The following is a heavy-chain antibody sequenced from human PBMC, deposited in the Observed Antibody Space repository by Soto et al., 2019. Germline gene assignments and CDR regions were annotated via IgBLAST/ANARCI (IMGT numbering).Heavy chain of an antibody. CDR1: GFTFSSFA. CDR2: ISGSGSST. CDR3: SFALRSNDAFDI. Sequence: PGGSLRLSCAASGFTFSSFAMSWFRQAPGKGLEWVSAISGSGSSTYYADSVKGRFTISRDNSKNTLYLQMNSLRAEDTAVYYCSFALRSNDAFDIWGQGTMVTVSS. J-gene: IGHJ3*02. D-gene: IGHD4-17*01. V-gene: IGHV3-23*01.